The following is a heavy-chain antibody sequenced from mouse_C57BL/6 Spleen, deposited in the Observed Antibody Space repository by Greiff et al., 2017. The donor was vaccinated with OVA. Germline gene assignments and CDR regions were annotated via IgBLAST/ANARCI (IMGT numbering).Heavy chain of an antibody. D-gene: IGHD1-1*02. CDR3: ARRGGPWFAY. CDR2: INPNNGGT. CDR1: GFTFTDYN. Sequence: VQLQQSGPELVKPGASVKIPCKASGFTFTDYNMDWVKQSHGKSLEWIGDINPNNGGTIYNQKFKGKATLTVDKSSSTAYMELRSLTSEDTAVYYCARRGGPWFAYWGQGTLVTVSA. V-gene: IGHV1-18*01. J-gene: IGHJ3*01.